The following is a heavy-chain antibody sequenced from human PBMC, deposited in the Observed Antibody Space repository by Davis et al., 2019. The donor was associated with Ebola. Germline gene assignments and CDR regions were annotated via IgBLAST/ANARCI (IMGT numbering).Heavy chain of an antibody. D-gene: IGHD3-3*01. J-gene: IGHJ4*02. V-gene: IGHV1-18*01. CDR3: ARVPEAWGFWSPDY. CDR2: ISAYNGNT. CDR1: GYTFTSYG. Sequence: ASVKVSCKASGYTFTSYGISWVRQAPGQGLEWMGWISAYNGNTNYAQKLQGRVTMTTDTSTSTAYMELRSLRSDDTAAYYCARVPEAWGFWSPDYWGQGTLVTVSS.